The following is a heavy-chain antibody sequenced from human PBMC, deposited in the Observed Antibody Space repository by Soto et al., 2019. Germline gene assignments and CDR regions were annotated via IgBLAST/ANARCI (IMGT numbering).Heavy chain of an antibody. J-gene: IGHJ4*02. CDR1: GFTFTNSA. CDR2: IVVGSGNT. Sequence: GASVKVSCKASGFTFTNSAVRWVRQARGQRLEWIGWIVVGSGNTNYAQKFQERVTITRDMSTTTAYMELSSLRSEDTAVYYCATDKGDSYGYGNYWGQGTLVTVS. V-gene: IGHV1-58*01. CDR3: ATDKGDSYGYGNY. D-gene: IGHD5-18*01.